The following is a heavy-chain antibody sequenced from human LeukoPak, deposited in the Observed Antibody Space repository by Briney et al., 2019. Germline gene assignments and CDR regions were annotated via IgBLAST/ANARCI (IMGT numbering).Heavy chain of an antibody. D-gene: IGHD6-19*01. CDR2: INHSGST. CDR3: ARVPGQWLVGRTRNAPLSWFDP. Sequence: SSETLSLTCAVYGGSFSGYYWSWIRQPPGKGLEWIGEINHSGSTNYNPSLKSRVTISVDTSKNQFSLKLSSVTAADTAVYYCARVPGQWLVGRTRNAPLSWFDPWGQGTLVTVSS. J-gene: IGHJ5*02. V-gene: IGHV4-34*01. CDR1: GGSFSGYY.